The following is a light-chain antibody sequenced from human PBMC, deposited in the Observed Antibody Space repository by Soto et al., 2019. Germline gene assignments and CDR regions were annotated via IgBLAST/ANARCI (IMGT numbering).Light chain of an antibody. V-gene: IGKV3-20*01. Sequence: IVLTQSPGTLSLSPGERATLSCRASQSVRSSYLAWYQQKPGQAPRLLIYGASSRATGIPDRFSGSGSGTDFTLTISRLEPEDFAVYYCQQYGSSSWTFGQGTKVEIK. CDR3: QQYGSSSWT. CDR2: GAS. J-gene: IGKJ1*01. CDR1: QSVRSSY.